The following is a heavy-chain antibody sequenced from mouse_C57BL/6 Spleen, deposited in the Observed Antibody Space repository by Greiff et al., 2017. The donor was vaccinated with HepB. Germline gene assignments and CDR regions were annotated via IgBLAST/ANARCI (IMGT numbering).Heavy chain of an antibody. V-gene: IGHV1-80*01. Sequence: QVQLQQSGAELVQPGASVKISCKASGYAFRSYWMNWVKQRPGKGLEWIGQIYPGDGDTNYNGKFKGKATLTADKSSSTAYMQLSSLTSEDSAVYFGASSYDYDDFDYWGQGTTLTVSS. CDR3: ASSYDYDDFDY. CDR1: GYAFRSYW. CDR2: IYPGDGDT. D-gene: IGHD2-4*01. J-gene: IGHJ2*01.